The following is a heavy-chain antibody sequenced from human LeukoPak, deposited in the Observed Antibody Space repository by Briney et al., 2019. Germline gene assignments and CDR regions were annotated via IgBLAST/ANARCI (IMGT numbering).Heavy chain of an antibody. Sequence: ASVKVSCKASGGTFSSYAISWVRQAPGQGLEWMGRIIPILGIANYAQKFQGRVTITADKSTSTAYMELSSLRSEDTAVYYCARSGCSSTSCRYNWFDPWGQGTLVTVSS. J-gene: IGHJ5*02. CDR1: GGTFSSYA. D-gene: IGHD2-2*01. V-gene: IGHV1-69*04. CDR2: IIPILGIA. CDR3: ARSGCSSTSCRYNWFDP.